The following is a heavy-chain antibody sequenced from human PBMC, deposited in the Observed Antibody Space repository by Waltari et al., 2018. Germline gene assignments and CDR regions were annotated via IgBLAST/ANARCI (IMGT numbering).Heavy chain of an antibody. CDR2: VYYSGAA. D-gene: IGHD3-16*02. CDR3: GRYSTYPDVCLDP. V-gene: IGHV4-39*07. J-gene: IGHJ5*02. Sequence: QLQLQESGPGLVKPSETLSLTCTVSGGSIRTSRYYWGWIRQPPGKGLEWIGSVYYSGAAYHSPSLKSRVTILVDTSKNQSSLTLSSVTVADTAVYYCGRYSTYPDVCLDPWGQGTLVTVSP. CDR1: GGSIRTSRYY.